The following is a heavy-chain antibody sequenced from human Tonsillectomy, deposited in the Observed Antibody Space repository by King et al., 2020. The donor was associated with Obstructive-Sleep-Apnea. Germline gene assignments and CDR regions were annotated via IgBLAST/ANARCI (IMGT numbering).Heavy chain of an antibody. J-gene: IGHJ6*02. CDR1: GFTVSYNY. CDR2: IYSGGTT. Sequence: VQLVESGGGLVQPGGSLNLSCSVSGFTVSYNYMSWVRQAPGKGLEWVSIIYSGGTTYYADSVKGRFTISRDHSNNTLYLQMNSLRAEDTAVYYCGREKRTYYGMDVWGQGTTVTVSS. V-gene: IGHV3-66*01. CDR3: GREKRTYYGMDV.